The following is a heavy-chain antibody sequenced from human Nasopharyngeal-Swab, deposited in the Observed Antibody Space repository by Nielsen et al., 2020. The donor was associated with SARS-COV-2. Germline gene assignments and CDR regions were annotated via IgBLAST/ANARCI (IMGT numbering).Heavy chain of an antibody. V-gene: IGHV4-39*07. CDR3: ARGRCSSTSCRGCSGGSCYYGMDV. J-gene: IGHJ6*02. CDR1: GGSISSGGYY. D-gene: IGHD2-2*01. Sequence: SETLSLTCTVSGGSISSGGYYWSWIRQPPGKGLEWIGEINHSGSTNYNPSLKSRVTISVDTSKNQFSLKLSSVTAADTAVYYCARGRCSSTSCRGCSGGSCYYGMDVWGQGTTVTVSS. CDR2: INHSGST.